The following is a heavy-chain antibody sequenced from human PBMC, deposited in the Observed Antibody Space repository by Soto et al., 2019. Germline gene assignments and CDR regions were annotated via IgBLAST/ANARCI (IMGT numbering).Heavy chain of an antibody. CDR1: GFTFSDYY. CDR2: ISSSGSTI. V-gene: IGHV3-11*01. J-gene: IGHJ3*02. Sequence: QVQLVESGGGLVKPGGSLRLSCAASGFTFSDYYMSWIRQAPGKGLEWVSYISSSGSTIYYADSVKGRFTISRDNAKNSLELQMNSLRAEDTAVYYWARGTKGGGYGSGGSCYSGLDDAFDIWGQGTMVTVSS. CDR3: ARGTKGGGYGSGGSCYSGLDDAFDI. D-gene: IGHD2-15*01.